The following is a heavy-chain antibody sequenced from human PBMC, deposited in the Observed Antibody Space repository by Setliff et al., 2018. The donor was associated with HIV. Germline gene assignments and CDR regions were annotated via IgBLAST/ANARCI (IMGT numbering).Heavy chain of an antibody. CDR1: GYTLTELS. Sequence: GASVKVSCKLSGYTLTELSMHWVRQAPGEGLEWMGGFDPEDGETIYAEKFQGRVTMTEDTATDTAYMELSSLRSEDTAVYYCARGYYNFWSGYPPLDYWGQGTLVTVSS. CDR2: FDPEDGET. D-gene: IGHD3-3*01. CDR3: ARGYYNFWSGYPPLDY. J-gene: IGHJ4*02. V-gene: IGHV1-24*01.